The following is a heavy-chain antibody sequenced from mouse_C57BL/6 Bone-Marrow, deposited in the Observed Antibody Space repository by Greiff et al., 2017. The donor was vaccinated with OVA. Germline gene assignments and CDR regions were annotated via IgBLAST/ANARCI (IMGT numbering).Heavy chain of an antibody. D-gene: IGHD3-3*01. J-gene: IGHJ2*01. CDR3: ARDRRAGHFDY. CDR1: GFTFSSYA. Sequence: EVHLVESGGGLVKPGGSLKLSCAASGFTFSSYAMSWVRQTPEKRLEWVATISDGGSYTYYPDNVKGRFTISRDNAKNNLYLQMSHLKSEDTAMYYCARDRRAGHFDYWGQGTTLTVSS. V-gene: IGHV5-4*01. CDR2: ISDGGSYT.